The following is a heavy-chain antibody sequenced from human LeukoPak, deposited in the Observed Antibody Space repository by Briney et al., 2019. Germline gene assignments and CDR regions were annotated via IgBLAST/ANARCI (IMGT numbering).Heavy chain of an antibody. CDR3: AKESTYYDFWSGYDY. CDR2: ISYDGSNK. D-gene: IGHD3-3*01. Sequence: GRSLRLSCAASGFTFSSYGMHWVRQAPGKGLEWVAVISYDGSNKYYADSVKGRFTISRDNSKNTLYLQMNSLRAEDTAVYYCAKESTYYDFWSGYDYWGQGTLVTVSS. CDR1: GFTFSSYG. J-gene: IGHJ4*02. V-gene: IGHV3-30*18.